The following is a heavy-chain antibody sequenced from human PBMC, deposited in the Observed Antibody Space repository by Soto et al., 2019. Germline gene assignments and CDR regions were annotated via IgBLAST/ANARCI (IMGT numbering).Heavy chain of an antibody. V-gene: IGHV1-8*01. J-gene: IGHJ5*02. CDR2: MNPNSGST. D-gene: IGHD2-2*03. Sequence: ASVKVSCKASGYTFTSYDINWVRQATGQGLEWMGWMNPNSGSTGYAQKFQGRVTMTRNTSISTAYMELSSLRSEDTAVYYCARGTGYCSSTSCYLPGNWFDPWGQGTLVTVSS. CDR1: GYTFTSYD. CDR3: ARGTGYCSSTSCYLPGNWFDP.